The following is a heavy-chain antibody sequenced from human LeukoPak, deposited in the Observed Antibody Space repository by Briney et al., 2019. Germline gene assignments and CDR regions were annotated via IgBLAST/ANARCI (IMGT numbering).Heavy chain of an antibody. J-gene: IGHJ5*02. V-gene: IGHV4-34*01. D-gene: IGHD3-16*01. CDR2: INHSGST. CDR3: ARGVDDAADGADCFDP. CDR1: GGSFSDYY. Sequence: PSETLSLICAVYGGSFSDYYWNWIRQSPGKGLEWIGEINHSGSTRYNPSLTGRVPISVDTSKNQFSLKLSSVTAADTAVYYCARGVDDAADGADCFDPWGQGTLVTVSS.